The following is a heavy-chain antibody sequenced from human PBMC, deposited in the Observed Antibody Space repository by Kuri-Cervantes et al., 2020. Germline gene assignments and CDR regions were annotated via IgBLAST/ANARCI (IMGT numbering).Heavy chain of an antibody. CDR3: ARGPLGSGWYKPDY. CDR2: ISAFSGNT. D-gene: IGHD6-19*01. Sequence: ASVKVSCKASGYTFTSYAMNWVRQAPGQGLEWMGWISAFSGNTDYAQELQGRVTMTTDTSTSTAYMELRSLRSDDTAVYYCARGPLGSGWYKPDYWGQGTLVTVSS. J-gene: IGHJ4*02. V-gene: IGHV1-18*01. CDR1: GYTFTSYA.